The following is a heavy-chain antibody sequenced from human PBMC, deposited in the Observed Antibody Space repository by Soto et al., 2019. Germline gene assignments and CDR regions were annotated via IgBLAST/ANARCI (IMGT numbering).Heavy chain of an antibody. J-gene: IGHJ4*02. CDR3: ARGSALLYYFDY. Sequence: SETLSLTCTVSGGSISSYYWSWXRQPPGKGLEWIGYIYYSGSTNYNPSLKSRVTISVDTSKNQFSLKLSSVTAADTAVYYCARGSALLYYFDYWGQGTLVTVSS. CDR2: IYYSGST. CDR1: GGSISSYY. V-gene: IGHV4-59*01.